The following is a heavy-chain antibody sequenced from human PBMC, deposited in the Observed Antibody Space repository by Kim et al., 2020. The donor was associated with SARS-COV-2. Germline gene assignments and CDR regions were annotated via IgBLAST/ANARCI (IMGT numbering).Heavy chain of an antibody. CDR2: IYPCDADT. Sequence: GESLKISCQTSGYNFTNYWVAWVRQMPGKGLEWLGYIYPCDADTKYGPSFRGLVAISADKSTATAFLHWNNLRTSDSGVYFCARGRVYRDYDFWGQGTLVTVSS. J-gene: IGHJ4*02. CDR3: ARGRVYRDYDF. CDR1: GYNFTNYW. V-gene: IGHV5-51*01. D-gene: IGHD4-17*01.